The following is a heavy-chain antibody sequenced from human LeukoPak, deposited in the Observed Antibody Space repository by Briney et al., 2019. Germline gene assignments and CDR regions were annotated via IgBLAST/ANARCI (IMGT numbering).Heavy chain of an antibody. J-gene: IGHJ4*02. CDR2: INPSGGST. V-gene: IGHV1-46*01. Sequence: ASVKVSCKASGYTFTSYYMHWVRQAPGQGLEWMGIINPSGGSTSYAQKFQGGVTMTRDTSTSTVYMELSSLRSEDTAVYYCSRSGPGSCSGGSCYSNYWGQGTLVTVSS. D-gene: IGHD2-15*01. CDR1: GYTFTSYY. CDR3: SRSGPGSCSGGSCYSNY.